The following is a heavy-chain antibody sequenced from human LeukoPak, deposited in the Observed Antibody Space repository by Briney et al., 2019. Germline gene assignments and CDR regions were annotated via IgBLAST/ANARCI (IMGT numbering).Heavy chain of an antibody. Sequence: SETLSLTCTVSGGSISSSSYYWGWIRQPPGKGLEWIGSIYYSGSTYYNPSLKSRVTISVDTSKNQFSLKLSSVTAADTAVYYCARGTYYGSGTNWFDPWGQGTLVTVSS. D-gene: IGHD3-10*01. J-gene: IGHJ5*02. V-gene: IGHV4-39*07. CDR3: ARGTYYGSGTNWFDP. CDR1: GGSISSSSYY. CDR2: IYYSGST.